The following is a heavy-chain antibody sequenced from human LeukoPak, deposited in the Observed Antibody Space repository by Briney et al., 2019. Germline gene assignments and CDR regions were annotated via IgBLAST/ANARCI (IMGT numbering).Heavy chain of an antibody. J-gene: IGHJ5*02. D-gene: IGHD4-17*01. V-gene: IGHV3-23*01. CDR3: TKDPNGDYVGAFDP. CDR1: GFSFSSFA. CDR2: ITGGHYPT. Sequence: GGSLRLSCAASGFSFSSFAMTWVRQAPGKGLEWVSSITGGHYPTYNTDSVKGRFTISRDNSKNTLYLQMNSLRADDTAVYYCTKDPNGDYVGAFDPWGQGTLSPSPQ.